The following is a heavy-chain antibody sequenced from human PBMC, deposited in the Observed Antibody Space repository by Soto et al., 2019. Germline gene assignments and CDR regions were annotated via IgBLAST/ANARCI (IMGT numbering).Heavy chain of an antibody. CDR1: GGSFSGYY. CDR3: ARGSIAAAAPYYYYGMDV. D-gene: IGHD6-13*01. Sequence: SATLSLTCAVYGGSFSGYYGSWIRQTPGKGLEWIGEINHSGSTNYNPSLKSRVTISVDTSKNQFSLKLSSVTAADTAVYYCARGSIAAAAPYYYYGMDVWGQGTTVTVSS. J-gene: IGHJ6*02. V-gene: IGHV4-34*01. CDR2: INHSGST.